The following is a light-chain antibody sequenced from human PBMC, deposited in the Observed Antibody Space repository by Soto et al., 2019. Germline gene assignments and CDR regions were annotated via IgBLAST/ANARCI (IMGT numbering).Light chain of an antibody. CDR1: SGSIASNY. J-gene: IGLJ3*02. CDR2: EDN. V-gene: IGLV6-57*02. Sequence: NFMLTQPHSVSESPGKTVTISCTGSSGSIASNYVQWFQQRPGSAPTTVIYEDNKRPSGVPDRFSGSIDSSSNSASLTISGLKTEDEADYHSQSYGHNNQVFGGGTKLTVL. CDR3: QSYGHNNQV.